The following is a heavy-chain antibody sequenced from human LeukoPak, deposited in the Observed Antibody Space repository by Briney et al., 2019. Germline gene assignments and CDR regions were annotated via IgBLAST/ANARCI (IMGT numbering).Heavy chain of an antibody. V-gene: IGHV4-59*12. CDR3: AREPSYSGSYFPKGYHHNWFDP. CDR2: IYYSGST. J-gene: IGHJ5*02. CDR1: GGSISSYY. D-gene: IGHD1-26*01. Sequence: SETLSLTCTVSGGSISSYYWSWIRQPPGKGLEWIGYIYYSGSTNYNPSLKSRVTISVDTSKNQFSLKLSSVTAADTAVYYCAREPSYSGSYFPKGYHHNWFDPWGQGTLVTVSS.